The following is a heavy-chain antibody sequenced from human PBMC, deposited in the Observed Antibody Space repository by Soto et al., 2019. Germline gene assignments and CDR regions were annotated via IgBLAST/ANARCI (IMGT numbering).Heavy chain of an antibody. CDR1: GFTFSSYA. J-gene: IGHJ4*02. V-gene: IGHV3-23*01. Sequence: GGSLRLSCAASGFTFSSYAMSWVRQAPGKGLEWVSVITGSGDATYYADSVKGRFTISRDNSKNTLYVQMNSLRAEDTAVYYCAKAISGYNAPLDHWGQGTRVPVSA. CDR2: ITGSGDAT. D-gene: IGHD1-20*01. CDR3: AKAISGYNAPLDH.